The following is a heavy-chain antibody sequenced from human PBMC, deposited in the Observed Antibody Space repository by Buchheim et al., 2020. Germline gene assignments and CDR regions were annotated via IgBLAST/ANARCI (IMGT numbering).Heavy chain of an antibody. CDR1: GFTISSYC. CDR3: AKDANYYYYGMDV. CDR2: ISYDGSNK. V-gene: IGHV3-30*18. Sequence: QVQLVESGGGVVQPGRSLRLSCAASGFTISSYCMHWVRQAPGQGLEWVAVISYDGSNKYYADSVQGRFTISRDNSKNTLYLQMNSLRAEDTAVYYCAKDANYYYYGMDVWGQGTT. J-gene: IGHJ6*02.